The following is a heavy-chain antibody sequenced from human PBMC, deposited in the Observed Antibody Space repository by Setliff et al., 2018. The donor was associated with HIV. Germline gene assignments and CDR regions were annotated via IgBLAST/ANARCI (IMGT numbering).Heavy chain of an antibody. CDR1: GFTFSSYT. J-gene: IGHJ4*02. Sequence: GVLRLSCSASGFTFSSYTMNWVRQAPGKGLEWVSSISSSSYYIYYADSAKGRFTISRDNAKNSLYLQMNSLRAEDTAVYYCARSRAVGFDYWGQGTLVTVSS. CDR2: ISSSSYYI. D-gene: IGHD6-19*01. CDR3: ARSRAVGFDY. V-gene: IGHV3-21*01.